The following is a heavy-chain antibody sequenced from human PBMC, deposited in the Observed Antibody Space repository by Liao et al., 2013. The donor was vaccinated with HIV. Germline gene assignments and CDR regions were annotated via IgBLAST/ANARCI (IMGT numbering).Heavy chain of an antibody. CDR2: IYYSGST. D-gene: IGHD2-21*01. J-gene: IGHJ2*01. CDR1: GGSISSGDYY. CDR3: ARDYSRWYFDL. Sequence: QVQLQESGPGLVKPSQTLSLTCTVSGGSISSGDYYWSWIRQSPGKGLEWIGYIYYSGSTYYNPSLKSRISISIDTSNNLFSLKLTAATAADTAVYYCARDYSRWYFDLWGRGTLVTVSS. V-gene: IGHV4-30-4*08.